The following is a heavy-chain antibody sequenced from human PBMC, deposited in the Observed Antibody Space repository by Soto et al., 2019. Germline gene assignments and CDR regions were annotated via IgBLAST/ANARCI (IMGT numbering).Heavy chain of an antibody. CDR1: GYRFTNNG. Sequence: GAWVKVSCKVSGYRFTNNGVSWVRHATGQGLEWMGWMNPGSGDTGYAQKIQGRVTMTRDISIATAYMELSSLRADDTTIYYCERMETLGSVNWFDPWGQGTLVTVSS. CDR3: ERMETLGSVNWFDP. J-gene: IGHJ5*02. CDR2: MNPGSGDT. V-gene: IGHV1-8*01. D-gene: IGHD3-10*01.